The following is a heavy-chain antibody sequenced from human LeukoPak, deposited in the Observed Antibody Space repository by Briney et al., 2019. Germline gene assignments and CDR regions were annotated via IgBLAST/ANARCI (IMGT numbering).Heavy chain of an antibody. V-gene: IGHV1-2*06. Sequence: GASVNVSCKASGYTFTGYYMHWVRQAPGQGLEWMGRINPNSGGTNYAQKFQGRVTMTRDTSISTAYMELSRLRSDDTAVYYCARDRDYYDSSGYSYYFDYWGQGTLVTVSS. CDR2: INPNSGGT. CDR1: GYTFTGYY. J-gene: IGHJ4*02. D-gene: IGHD3-22*01. CDR3: ARDRDYYDSSGYSYYFDY.